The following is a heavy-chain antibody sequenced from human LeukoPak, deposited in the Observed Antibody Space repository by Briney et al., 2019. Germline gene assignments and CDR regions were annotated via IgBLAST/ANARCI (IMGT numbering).Heavy chain of an antibody. CDR1: GFTFSSYG. J-gene: IGHJ3*02. Sequence: GGSLRLSRAASGFTFSSYGMYCVRQAPGKGLEWVAVISYDGSNKYYADSVKGRFTISRDNSKNTLYLQMNSLRAEDTAVYYCAKEVQVERRKDGFDIWGQGTMVTVSS. CDR3: AKEVQVERRKDGFDI. V-gene: IGHV3-30*18. D-gene: IGHD1-1*01. CDR2: ISYDGSNK.